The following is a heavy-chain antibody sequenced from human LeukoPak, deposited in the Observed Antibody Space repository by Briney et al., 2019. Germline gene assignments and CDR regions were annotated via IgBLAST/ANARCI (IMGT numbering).Heavy chain of an antibody. Sequence: ASVKVSCKASGYTFTNYGINWVRQAPGQGLEWMGWISTQAPGQGLEWMRWVNTYNTNYAQKFQGRVTMTTDTSARTAYMELGSLRSDDTAVYYCARGGSGTPGDFDYWGQGTLITVSS. CDR3: ARGGSGTPGDFDY. CDR2: VNTYNT. J-gene: IGHJ4*02. V-gene: IGHV1-18*01. D-gene: IGHD2-2*01. CDR1: GYTFTNYG.